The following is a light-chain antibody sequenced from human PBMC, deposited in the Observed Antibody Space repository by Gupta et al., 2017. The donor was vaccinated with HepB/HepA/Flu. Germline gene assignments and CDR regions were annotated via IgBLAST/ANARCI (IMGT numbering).Light chain of an antibody. CDR3: QVWDSSTVV. CDR2: QDT. CDR1: KLGEKY. Sequence: SYELTQPPSVSVSPGQTASITCSGDKLGEKYACWYQQKPGQSPVLVIYQDTKRPSGIPERFSGSNSGKTATLTISGTQTADEADYYCQVWDSSTVVFGGGTKMTV. V-gene: IGLV3-1*01. J-gene: IGLJ2*01.